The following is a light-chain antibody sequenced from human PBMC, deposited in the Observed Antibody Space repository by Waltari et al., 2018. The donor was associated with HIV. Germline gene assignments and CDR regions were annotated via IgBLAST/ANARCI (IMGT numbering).Light chain of an antibody. V-gene: IGKV1-39*01. CDR3: QQSHSAPLT. Sequence: DIQLTQSPSPLSASVGDRVTITCRASQDISNNLHWYQQEPGKAPKVLIYSASSLQSGVPSRFSGSGSGTHFTLTINGLQPEDFATYYCQQSHSAPLTFGPGTKLDIK. CDR2: SAS. J-gene: IGKJ3*01. CDR1: QDISNN.